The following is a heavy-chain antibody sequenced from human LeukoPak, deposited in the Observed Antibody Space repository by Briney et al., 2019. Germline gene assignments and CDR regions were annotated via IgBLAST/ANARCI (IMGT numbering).Heavy chain of an antibody. Sequence: GGSLRLSCAASGFTFSTYAMSWARQAPGKGLEWVSAISGSGGSTYYADSVKGRFTISRDNSKNTLYLQMNSLRAEDTAVYYCAKDRGIAVAATGDYWGQGTLVTVAS. J-gene: IGHJ4*02. CDR3: AKDRGIAVAATGDY. CDR1: GFTFSTYA. CDR2: ISGSGGST. D-gene: IGHD6-19*01. V-gene: IGHV3-23*01.